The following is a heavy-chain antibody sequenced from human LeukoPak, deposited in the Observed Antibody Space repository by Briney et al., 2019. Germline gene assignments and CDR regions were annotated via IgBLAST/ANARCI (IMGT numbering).Heavy chain of an antibody. Sequence: SQTLSLTCTVSGGSISSGGYYWSWIRQHPGKGLEWIGYIYYSGSTYYNPSLKSRVTISVDTSKNQFSLKLSSVTAADTAVYYCAGGTFPTFDYWGQGTLVTVSS. J-gene: IGHJ4*02. CDR2: IYYSGST. V-gene: IGHV4-31*03. CDR1: GGSISSGGYY. D-gene: IGHD1-1*01. CDR3: AGGTFPTFDY.